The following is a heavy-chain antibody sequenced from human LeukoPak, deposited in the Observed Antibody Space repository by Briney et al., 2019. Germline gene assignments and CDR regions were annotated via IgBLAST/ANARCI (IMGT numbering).Heavy chain of an antibody. Sequence: GGSLRLSCAASGFTFSIYSMTWVRQTPGKGLEWGSYISDSSSVIYYADSVEGRFTIPRDNANNSLYLQMNSLRADDTAVYYCARGYGTSWFYSWGQGTLVTVSS. CDR1: GFTFSIYS. CDR3: ARGYGTSWFYS. V-gene: IGHV3-48*04. CDR2: ISDSSSVI. J-gene: IGHJ5*01. D-gene: IGHD6-13*01.